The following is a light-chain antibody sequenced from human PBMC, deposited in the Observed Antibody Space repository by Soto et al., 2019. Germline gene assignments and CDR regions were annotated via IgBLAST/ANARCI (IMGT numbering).Light chain of an antibody. CDR3: QQYNDWPLT. J-gene: IGKJ4*01. CDR2: GAS. Sequence: EIVLTQSPVTLSLIPGEGATLSCRASQSVRSGSLAWYQQKPGQAPRLLIYGASSRATDIPDRFSGSGYGTDFTLTISSLQSEDFAVYYCQQYNDWPLTFGGGTKVDIK. V-gene: IGKV3-20*01. CDR1: QSVRSGS.